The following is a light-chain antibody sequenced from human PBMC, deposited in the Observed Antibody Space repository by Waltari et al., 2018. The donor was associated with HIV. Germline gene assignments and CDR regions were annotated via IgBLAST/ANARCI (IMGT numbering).Light chain of an antibody. V-gene: IGLV1-44*01. CDR3: AAWDDNLNGYV. CDR1: SSNIGSHT. J-gene: IGLJ1*01. CDR2: SLN. Sequence: QSVLPQTPSASGTPGQSVIVSCSGSSSNIGSHTVNWYQLLPGAAPRLLIHSLNQRPSGVPDRFSGSKSGASASLAISGLQSEDEADYYCAAWDDNLNGYVFGSGTKVTVL.